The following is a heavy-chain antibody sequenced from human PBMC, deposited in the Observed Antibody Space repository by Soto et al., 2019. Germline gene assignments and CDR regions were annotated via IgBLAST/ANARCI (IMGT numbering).Heavy chain of an antibody. CDR1: GFTFSNAW. CDR2: IKSKTDGGTT. Sequence: GSLRLSCAASGFTFSNAWMNWVRQAPGKGLEWAGRIKSKTDGGTTDYAAPVKGRFTISRDDSKNTLYLQMNSLKTEDTAVYYCTTPLIYTAMVREDFDYWGQGTLVTVSS. D-gene: IGHD5-18*01. J-gene: IGHJ4*02. V-gene: IGHV3-15*07. CDR3: TTPLIYTAMVREDFDY.